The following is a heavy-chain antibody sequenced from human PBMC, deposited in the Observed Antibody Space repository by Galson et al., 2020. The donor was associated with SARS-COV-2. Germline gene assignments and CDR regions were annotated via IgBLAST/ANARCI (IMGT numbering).Heavy chain of an antibody. CDR3: ATGDLAGPCDI. Sequence: GGSLRLSCAASGVTIDDYGMSWVRQVPGKGLEWVCGINKNGGSTNYADSVRGQFTISRDNAKNSLYLQMHSLRAEVTALYFCATGDLAGPCDIWAQGTMGTVSS. V-gene: IGHV3-20*04. CDR1: GVTIDDYG. CDR2: INKNGGST. D-gene: IGHD3-10*01. J-gene: IGHJ3*02.